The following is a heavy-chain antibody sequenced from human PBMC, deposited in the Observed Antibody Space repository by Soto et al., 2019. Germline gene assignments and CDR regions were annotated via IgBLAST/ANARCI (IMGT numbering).Heavy chain of an antibody. V-gene: IGHV4-30-2*01. Sequence: SGTXSVTCDFSGGSGSVGTFSLTWLRQAPGNVLGWIGYIYRTGTTYYTPSLQSLFSLSLGTSRTIFSLNLTSMTAEDKEVYYCGSGQTNYFCDWWGPGKLVT. CDR3: GSGQTNYFCDW. D-gene: IGHD7-27*01. CDR1: GGSGSVGTFS. J-gene: IGHJ4*02. CDR2: IYRTGTT.